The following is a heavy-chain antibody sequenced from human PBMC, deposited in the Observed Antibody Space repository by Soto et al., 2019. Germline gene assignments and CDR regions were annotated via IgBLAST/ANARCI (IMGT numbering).Heavy chain of an antibody. CDR2: ITASGYSA. CDR3: AKGDLLWDPFDF. J-gene: IGHJ4*02. D-gene: IGHD3-16*01. V-gene: IGHV3-23*01. CDR1: GLAFSNYA. Sequence: PGGSLRLSCAASGLAFSNYAMTWVRQAPGKGLEWVSIITASGYSAYYGGAVKGRFTTSRDNSRSTLYLQMNGLRADDTAVYYCAKGDLLWDPFDFWGQGXLVTVSS.